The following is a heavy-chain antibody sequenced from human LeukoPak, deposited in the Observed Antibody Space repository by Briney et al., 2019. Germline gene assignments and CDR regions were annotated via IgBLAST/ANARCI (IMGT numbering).Heavy chain of an antibody. Sequence: KPSETLSLTCAVYGGSFSGYYWSWIRQPPGKGLEWIGEINHSGSTNHNPSLKSRVTISVDTSKNQFSLNLRSVTAADTAVYYCARARAALTKWSDPWGQGTLVTVSS. D-gene: IGHD4/OR15-4a*01. J-gene: IGHJ5*02. CDR1: GGSFSGYY. CDR2: INHSGST. V-gene: IGHV4-34*01. CDR3: ARARAALTKWSDP.